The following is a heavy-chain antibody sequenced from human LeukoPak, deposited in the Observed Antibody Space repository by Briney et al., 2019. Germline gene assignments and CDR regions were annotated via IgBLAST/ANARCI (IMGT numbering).Heavy chain of an antibody. D-gene: IGHD6-19*01. CDR3: ARGGVAGPHYWYFDL. J-gene: IGHJ2*01. CDR1: GYSISSGYY. V-gene: IGHV4-38-2*02. CDR2: IYHSGST. Sequence: PSETLSLTCSVSGYSISSGYYWGWIRQPPGKGLEWIGSIYHSGSTYYNPSLKSRVTISVDTSKNQFSLKLSSVTAADTAVYYCARGGVAGPHYWYFDLWGRGTLVTVSS.